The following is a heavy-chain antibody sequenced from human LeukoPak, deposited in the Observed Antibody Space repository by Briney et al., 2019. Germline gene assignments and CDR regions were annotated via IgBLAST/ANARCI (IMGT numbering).Heavy chain of an antibody. V-gene: IGHV4-59*01. D-gene: IGHD2/OR15-2a*01. CDR1: GRSITSDH. J-gene: IGHJ3*02. CDR3: ARKNDFDI. CDR2: IYYSGST. Sequence: PSETLSLTCTVSGRSITSDHWNWIRQPPGKGLEWIGCIYYSGSTYYNPSLKSRVTISVDMSKNQFSLRLTSVTAADTAVYYCARKNDFDIWGQGTLVTVSS.